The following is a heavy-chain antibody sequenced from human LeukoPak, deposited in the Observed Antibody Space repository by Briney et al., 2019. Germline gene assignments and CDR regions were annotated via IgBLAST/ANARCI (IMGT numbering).Heavy chain of an antibody. D-gene: IGHD3-3*01. V-gene: IGHV3-23*01. Sequence: PGGSLRLSCAASGFTFSSYAMSWVRQAPGKGLEWVSAISGSGGSTYYADSVKGRFTISRDNAKNSLYLQMNSLRAEDTAVYYCARDGVRITIFGVVIKPFDYWGQGTLVTVSS. CDR2: ISGSGGST. J-gene: IGHJ4*02. CDR3: ARDGVRITIFGVVIKPFDY. CDR1: GFTFSSYA.